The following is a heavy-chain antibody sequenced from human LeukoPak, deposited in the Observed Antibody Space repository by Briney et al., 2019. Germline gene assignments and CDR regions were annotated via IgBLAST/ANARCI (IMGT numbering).Heavy chain of an antibody. V-gene: IGHV1-69*13. CDR1: GGTFSSYA. J-gene: IGHJ4*02. D-gene: IGHD6-13*01. CDR2: IIPIFGTA. Sequence: GASVKVSCKASGGTFSSYAISWVRQAPGQGLEWMGGIIPIFGTANYAQKFQGRVTITADESTSTAYMELSSLRSEDTAVYYCARGGIAAAASYYWGQGTLVSVSS. CDR3: ARGGIAAAASYY.